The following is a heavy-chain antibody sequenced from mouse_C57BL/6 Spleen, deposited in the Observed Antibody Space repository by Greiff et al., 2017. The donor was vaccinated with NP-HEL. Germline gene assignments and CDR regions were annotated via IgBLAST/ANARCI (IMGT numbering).Heavy chain of an antibody. CDR2: IDPSDSYT. CDR3: ARAYYSNYDWYFDV. V-gene: IGHV1-69*01. J-gene: IGHJ1*03. D-gene: IGHD2-5*01. CDR1: GYTFTSYW. Sequence: VQLQQPGAELVMPGASVKLSCKASGYTFTSYWMHWVKQRPGQGLEWIGEIDPSDSYTNYNQKFKGKSTLTVDKSSSTAYMQLSSLTSEDSAVDYCARAYYSNYDWYFDVWGTGTTVTVSS.